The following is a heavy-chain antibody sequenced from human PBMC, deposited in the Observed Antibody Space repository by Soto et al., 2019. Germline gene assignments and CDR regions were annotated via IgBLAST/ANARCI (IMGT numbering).Heavy chain of an antibody. V-gene: IGHV1-18*01. D-gene: IGHD6-13*01. CDR3: AKDKFSSGWYSYHFYAMDV. J-gene: IGHJ6*02. Sequence: QVQLVQSGPEVNKPGASVRVSCKASGYTFSDYGINWVRQAPGQGLEWMGWISGDNGHTKYAPKVQGRVTMTTDTXXSXAXTELRSLTADDTAIFFCAKDKFSSGWYSYHFYAMDVWGQGTTVTVSS. CDR1: GYTFSDYG. CDR2: ISGDNGHT.